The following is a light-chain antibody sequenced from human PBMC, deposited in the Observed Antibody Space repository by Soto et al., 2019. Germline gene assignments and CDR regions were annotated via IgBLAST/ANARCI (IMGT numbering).Light chain of an antibody. CDR1: QSVSSRH. CDR2: GAS. CDR3: QQYGCSPGT. Sequence: EIVLTQSPGTLSLSPGERATLSCRASQSVSSRHLAWYHQKPGQAPRHLIYGASSRGTGIPDRFSGGGSGRAFSITISSLEPEDFAVYHWQQYGCSPGTFGGGTKVEI. J-gene: IGKJ4*01. V-gene: IGKV3-20*01.